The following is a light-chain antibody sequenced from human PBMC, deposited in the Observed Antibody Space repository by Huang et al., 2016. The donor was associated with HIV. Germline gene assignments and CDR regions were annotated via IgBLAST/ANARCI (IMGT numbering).Light chain of an antibody. Sequence: EVVITQSPAILSVSPGERATLSCRASQNVNTDLAWYKHNPGQAPRLLIYGASTRATGSPAGFSGNGSETEFTLTISSLQSEDCAIYYCQQYNNWPPLTFGGGTKVEIK. CDR1: QNVNTD. CDR2: GAS. J-gene: IGKJ4*01. V-gene: IGKV3-15*01. CDR3: QQYNNWPPLT.